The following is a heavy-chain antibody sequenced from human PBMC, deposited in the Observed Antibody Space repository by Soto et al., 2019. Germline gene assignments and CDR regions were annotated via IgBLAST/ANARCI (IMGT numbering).Heavy chain of an antibody. CDR2: IGDTGTFI. Sequence: EVQLVESGGGLVKPGGSPRLSCVGSAFIFSDHSMNWVRQAPGKGLEWVTSIGDTGTFIYYADSVKGRFTISRDNAKNSLFLQMGSLRPEDTAVYYCARDQRYLRQGYSDYWGQGTLVTVSS. V-gene: IGHV3-21*01. D-gene: IGHD4-4*01. CDR1: AFIFSDHS. J-gene: IGHJ4*02. CDR3: ARDQRYLRQGYSDY.